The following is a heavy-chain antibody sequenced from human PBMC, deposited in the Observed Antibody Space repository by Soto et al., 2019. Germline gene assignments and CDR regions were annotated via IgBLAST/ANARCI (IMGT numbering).Heavy chain of an antibody. Sequence: SETLSHTCTVSGASLSSSSYYWGWIRQPPGKGLEWIGSIYYSGSTYYNPSLRSRVTISADTSKNQFSLRLSSVTAADTAVYYCKRMPNSIVVAPLDPWGQGTLVTVSS. CDR3: KRMPNSIVVAPLDP. CDR2: IYYSGST. CDR1: GASLSSSSYY. J-gene: IGHJ5*02. D-gene: IGHD2-15*01. V-gene: IGHV4-39*01.